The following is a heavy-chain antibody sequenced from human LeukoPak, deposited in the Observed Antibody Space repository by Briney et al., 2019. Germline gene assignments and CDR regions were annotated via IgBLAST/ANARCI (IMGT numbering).Heavy chain of an antibody. V-gene: IGHV3-23*01. J-gene: IGHJ3*02. CDR3: AKDRVSSWGYDAFDI. D-gene: IGHD3-16*01. CDR2: ISGSGGSI. CDR1: GFTFSTSA. Sequence: GGSLRLSCAASGFTFSTSAMSWVRQPPGKGLEWVSAISGSGGSIYYADSVKGRFTISRDNSKNTLYLQMNSLRAEDTAVYYCAKDRVSSWGYDAFDIWGQGTMVTVSS.